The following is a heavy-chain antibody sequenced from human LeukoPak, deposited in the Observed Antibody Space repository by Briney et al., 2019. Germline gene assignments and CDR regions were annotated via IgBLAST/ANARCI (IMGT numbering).Heavy chain of an antibody. CDR3: AREVWSTYYFDY. CDR1: GYTFTSYD. D-gene: IGHD3-3*01. J-gene: IGHJ4*02. CDR2: MNPNSGNT. Sequence: ASVKVSCKASGYTFTSYDINWVRQATGQGLEWMGWMNPNSGNTGYAQKFQGRVTMTSDTSTSTVYMELSSLRSEDTAVYYCAREVWSTYYFDYWGQGTLVTVSS. V-gene: IGHV1-8*01.